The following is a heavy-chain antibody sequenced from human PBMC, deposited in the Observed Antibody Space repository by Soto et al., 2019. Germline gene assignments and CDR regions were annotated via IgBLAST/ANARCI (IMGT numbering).Heavy chain of an antibody. CDR1: GFTFSSYW. Sequence: EVQLVESGGGLVQPGGSLRLSCAASGFTFSSYWMSWVRQAPGKGLEWVANIKQDGSEKYYVDSVKGRFTISRDNAKNSLYLQMDSVRAEDTAVYYCAREADSSSWYTFWGQGTTVTVSS. CDR2: IKQDGSEK. CDR3: AREADSSSWYTF. V-gene: IGHV3-7*01. J-gene: IGHJ6*02. D-gene: IGHD6-13*01.